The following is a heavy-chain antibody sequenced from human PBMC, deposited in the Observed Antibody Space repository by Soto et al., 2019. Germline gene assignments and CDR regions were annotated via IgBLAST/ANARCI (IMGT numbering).Heavy chain of an antibody. CDR3: ARPSSGYYSFDY. J-gene: IGHJ4*02. Sequence: QVQLVQSGAEEKKPGASVKVSCKASGYTFTSYAMHWVRQAPGQRLEWMGWINAGNGNTKYSQKFQGRVTITRDTSASTAYMKLSSLRSEDTAVYYCARPSSGYYSFDYWGQGTLVTVSS. CDR1: GYTFTSYA. V-gene: IGHV1-3*05. CDR2: INAGNGNT. D-gene: IGHD3-22*01.